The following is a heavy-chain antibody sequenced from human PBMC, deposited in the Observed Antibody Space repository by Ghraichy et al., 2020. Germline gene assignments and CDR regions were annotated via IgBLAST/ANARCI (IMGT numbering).Heavy chain of an antibody. CDR1: GGSISSYY. Sequence: SQTLSLTCTVSGGSISSYYWSWIRQPPGKGLEWIGYIYYSGSTNYNPSLKSRVTISVDTSKNQFSLKLSSVTAADTAVYYCARGREEWFGEYGMDVWGQGTTVTVSS. CDR3: ARGREEWFGEYGMDV. V-gene: IGHV4-59*01. D-gene: IGHD3-10*01. J-gene: IGHJ6*02. CDR2: IYYSGST.